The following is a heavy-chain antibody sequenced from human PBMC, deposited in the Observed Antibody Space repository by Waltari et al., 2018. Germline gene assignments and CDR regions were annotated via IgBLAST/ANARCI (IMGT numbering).Heavy chain of an antibody. CDR1: AVPIPSTRPY. V-gene: IGHV4-39*01. Sequence: QLQLQESGPRLVRPSEPLSLICRVSAVPIPSTRPYWACLRQSPVPGLAWIGAVSYSGTTYISPSLKSRVSVSRDTSKNQVSLILGSMTAADMAVYYCATYIGASVGTAAFDVWGQGTMVTVSS. J-gene: IGHJ3*01. CDR3: ATYIGASVGTAAFDV. CDR2: VSYSGTT. D-gene: IGHD5-12*01.